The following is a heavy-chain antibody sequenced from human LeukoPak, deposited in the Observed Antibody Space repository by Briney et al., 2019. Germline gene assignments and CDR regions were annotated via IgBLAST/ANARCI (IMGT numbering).Heavy chain of an antibody. CDR1: GDSVSSNNAA. CDR2: TYYRSKWYD. Sequence: SQTLSLTCVISGDSVSSNNAAWNWIRQSPSRGLEWLGKTYYRSKWYDDYAVSVKSRITINPDTSKNQFTLKMNSVTPEDTAVYYCAREVGSTGPVGAFDIWGQGTRVTVSS. J-gene: IGHJ3*02. D-gene: IGHD1-26*01. V-gene: IGHV6-1*01. CDR3: AREVGSTGPVGAFDI.